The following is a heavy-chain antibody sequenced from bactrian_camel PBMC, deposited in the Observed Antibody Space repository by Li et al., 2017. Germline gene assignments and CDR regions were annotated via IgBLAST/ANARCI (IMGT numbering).Heavy chain of an antibody. J-gene: IGHJ4*01. CDR3: SAWPVESMSGHRWYGLLHLAY. Sequence: QLLASGGGSGQPGGSLKLSCVASEYPYNPIPDCMGWFRQATGKEREEVAIMDSDERSKYADSVKGRFTIPHDNANDTKVLQMNNLKTEDTAMYYCSAWPVESMSGHRWYGLLHLAYWGQGTQVTVS. D-gene: IGHD6*01. CDR1: EYPYNPIP. V-gene: IGHV3S53*01. CDR2: MDSDERS.